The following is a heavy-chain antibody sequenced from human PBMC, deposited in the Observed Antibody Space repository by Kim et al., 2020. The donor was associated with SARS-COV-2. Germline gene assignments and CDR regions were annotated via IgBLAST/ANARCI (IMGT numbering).Heavy chain of an antibody. D-gene: IGHD1-20*01. CDR3: ARQYNWNDN. CDR1: GGSISSSSYY. V-gene: IGHV4-39*01. CDR2: IYYSGST. J-gene: IGHJ4*02. Sequence: SETLSLTCTVSGGSISSSSYYWGWIRQPPGKGLEWIGSIYYSGSTYYNPSLKSRVTISVDTSKNQFSLKLSSVTAADTAVYYCARQYNWNDNWGQGTLVTVSS.